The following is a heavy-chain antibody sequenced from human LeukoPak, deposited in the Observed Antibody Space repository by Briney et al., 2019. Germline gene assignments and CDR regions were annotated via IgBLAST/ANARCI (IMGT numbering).Heavy chain of an antibody. Sequence: ASVTVSCKASGGTFSSYAISWVRQAPGQGLEWMGGIIPIFGTANYAQKFQGRVTITADKSTSTAYMELSSLRSEDTAVYYCASVIAVAGSYFDYWGQGTLVTVSS. CDR3: ASVIAVAGSYFDY. CDR2: IIPIFGTA. CDR1: GGTFSSYA. J-gene: IGHJ4*02. D-gene: IGHD6-19*01. V-gene: IGHV1-69*06.